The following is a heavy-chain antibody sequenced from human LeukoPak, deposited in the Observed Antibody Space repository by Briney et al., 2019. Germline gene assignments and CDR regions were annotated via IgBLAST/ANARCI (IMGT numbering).Heavy chain of an antibody. CDR3: ASIYGSGSYSIDY. CDR2: ISSSGSTI. J-gene: IGHJ4*02. CDR1: GFTFSTSA. Sequence: GGSLRLSCAASGFTFSTSAMSWVRQAPGKGLEWVSYISSSGSTIYYADSVKGRFTISRDNAKNSLYLQMNSLRAEDTAVYYCASIYGSGSYSIDYWGQGTLVTVSS. D-gene: IGHD3-10*01. V-gene: IGHV3-11*01.